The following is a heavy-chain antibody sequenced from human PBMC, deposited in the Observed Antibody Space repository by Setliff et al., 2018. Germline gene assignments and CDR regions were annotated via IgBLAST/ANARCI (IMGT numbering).Heavy chain of an antibody. V-gene: IGHV4-4*08. J-gene: IGHJ4*02. CDR3: VTSTIIIYYFDF. CDR2: IHNNGRI. D-gene: IGHD3-10*01. CDR1: GASITSYY. Sequence: SETLSLTCSVSGASITSYYWSWIRQPPGKGLEWIAYIHNNGRIKYNPALKSRVTISLDTSKNQFSLKLSSVTAADTAVYYCVTSTIIIYYFDFWGQGTPVTVSS.